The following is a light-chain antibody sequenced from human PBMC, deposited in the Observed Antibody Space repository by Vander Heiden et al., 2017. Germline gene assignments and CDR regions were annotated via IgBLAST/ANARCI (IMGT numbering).Light chain of an antibody. CDR3: CSYAGSFTYV. CDR2: DVV. J-gene: IGLJ1*01. Sequence: QSALTQPRSVSGSPGQSVTISCTGTSSNVGGHNHVSWYQQPPGKAPKLMIYDVVKRPSGVPDRFSGSKSGNTASVTISGLQAEDEADYHCCSYAGSFTYVFGTGTKVTVL. CDR1: SSNVGGHNH. V-gene: IGLV2-11*01.